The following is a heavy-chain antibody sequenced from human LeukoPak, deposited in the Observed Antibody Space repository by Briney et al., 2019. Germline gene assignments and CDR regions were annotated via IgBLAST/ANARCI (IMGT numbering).Heavy chain of an antibody. CDR3: ARDLGSSSPYYYYGMDV. CDR2: ISGSGGST. V-gene: IGHV3-23*01. Sequence: GGSLRLSCAASGFTFSSYAMSWVRQAPGKGLEWVSAISGSGGSTYYADSVKGRFTISRDNSKNTLYLQMNSLRAEDTAVYYCARDLGSSSPYYYYGMDVWGQGTTVTVSS. J-gene: IGHJ6*02. CDR1: GFTFSSYA. D-gene: IGHD6-6*01.